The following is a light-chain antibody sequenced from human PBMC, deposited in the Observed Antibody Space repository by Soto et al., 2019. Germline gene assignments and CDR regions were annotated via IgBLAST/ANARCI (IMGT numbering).Light chain of an antibody. J-gene: IGLJ2*01. CDR3: QTWGTGIRV. Sequence: QLVLTQSPSASASLGASVKLTCTLSRGHSTYAIAWHQQQPEKGPRYLMKLNSDGSHTKGHGIPDRFSGSSSGAERYLTISSLQSEDEADYYCQTWGTGIRVFGGGTKLTVL. CDR2: LNSDGSH. V-gene: IGLV4-69*01. CDR1: RGHSTYA.